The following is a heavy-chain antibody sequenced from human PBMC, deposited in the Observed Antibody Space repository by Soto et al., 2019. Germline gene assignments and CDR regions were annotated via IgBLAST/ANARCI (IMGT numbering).Heavy chain of an antibody. V-gene: IGHV4-34*01. Sequence: SETLSLTCAVHGGSFSGYYWDWIRQPPGKGLEWIGEVNHGGTSNYNPSLKSRAIISVDTSKNQFSLQLNSVTPEDTAIYYCASYHFDYWGQGTLVTVSS. J-gene: IGHJ4*02. CDR1: GGSFSGYY. CDR2: VNHGGTS. D-gene: IGHD2-2*01. CDR3: ASYHFDY.